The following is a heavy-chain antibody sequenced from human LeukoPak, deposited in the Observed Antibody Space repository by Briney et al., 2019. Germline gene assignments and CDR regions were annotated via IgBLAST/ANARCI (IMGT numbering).Heavy chain of an antibody. Sequence: GGSLRLSCAASGFSFSSYAMHWVRQAPGKGLEWVAVISYDGSNKYYADSVKGRFTISRDNSKNTLYLQMNSLRAEDTAVYYCAKDHLGIAAYYFDYWGQGTLVTVSS. V-gene: IGHV3-30-3*01. CDR3: AKDHLGIAAYYFDY. D-gene: IGHD6-13*01. J-gene: IGHJ4*02. CDR2: ISYDGSNK. CDR1: GFSFSSYA.